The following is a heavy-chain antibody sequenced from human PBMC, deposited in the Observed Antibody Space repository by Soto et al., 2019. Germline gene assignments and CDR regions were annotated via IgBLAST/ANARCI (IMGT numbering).Heavy chain of an antibody. D-gene: IGHD3-10*01. CDR1: GVTFSTYA. CDR3: AKVISTSGSSL. Sequence: GGSLRLSCAASGVTFSTYAMAGVRQAPGKGLAWLSSISGSGSTYYADSVKGRFTISRDNSKNTLYLQMNSLRAEDTAVYYCAKVISTSGSSLWGRGTLVTVSS. V-gene: IGHV3-23*01. CDR2: ISGSGST. J-gene: IGHJ4*02.